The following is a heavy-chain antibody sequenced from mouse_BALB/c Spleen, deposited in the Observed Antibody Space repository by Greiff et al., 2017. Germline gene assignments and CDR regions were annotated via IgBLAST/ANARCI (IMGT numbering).Heavy chain of an antibody. Sequence: QVQLQQSGAELAKPGASVKMSCKASGYTFTSYWMHWVKQRPGQGLEWIGYINPSTGYTKYNQKFKDKATLTADKSSSTAYMQLSSLTSEASAVYYCSACGGTSVYFDVWGAGTTVTVSS. J-gene: IGHJ1*01. CDR1: GYTFTSYW. V-gene: IGHV1-7*01. CDR3: SACGGTSVYFDV. CDR2: INPSTGYT. D-gene: IGHD5-1*01.